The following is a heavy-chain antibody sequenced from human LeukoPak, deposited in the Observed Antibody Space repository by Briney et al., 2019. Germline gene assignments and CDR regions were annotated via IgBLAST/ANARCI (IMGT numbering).Heavy chain of an antibody. CDR1: GGSISSSGYY. V-gene: IGHV4-39*07. J-gene: IGHJ4*02. Sequence: SETLSLTCTVSGGSISSSGYYWGWIRQPPGKCLEWIGSIHYSGSTHYNPSLKSRLTISADTSKNQFSLKLSSVTAADTAVYYCARLGTRSGWFDYWGQGTLVTVSS. CDR3: ARLGTRSGWFDY. D-gene: IGHD6-19*01. CDR2: IHYSGST.